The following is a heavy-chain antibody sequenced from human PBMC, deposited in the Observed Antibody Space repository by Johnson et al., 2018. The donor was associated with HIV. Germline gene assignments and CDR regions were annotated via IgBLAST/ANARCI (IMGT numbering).Heavy chain of an antibody. D-gene: IGHD3-10*01. CDR1: GFTFTNYA. CDR3: ARDSGKWSGVRFAFDI. V-gene: IGHV3-30-3*01. CDR2: ISYDGSNK. Sequence: QVQLVESGGGVVQPGRSLRLSCAASGFTFTNYAMYWVRQAPGKGLEWVALISYDGSNKSYADSVKGRFTISRDNSKNTLYLQMSSLRAEDTAIYYCARDSGKWSGVRFAFDIWGQGTMVTVSS. J-gene: IGHJ3*02.